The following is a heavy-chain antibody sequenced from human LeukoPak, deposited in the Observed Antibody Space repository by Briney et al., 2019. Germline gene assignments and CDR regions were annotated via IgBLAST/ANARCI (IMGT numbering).Heavy chain of an antibody. CDR2: ISGSGDST. Sequence: GGSLRLSCAASAFTFSFYAMSWVRQAPGKGLEWVSRISGSGDSTDYADSVKGRFTISRDNSKNTLYLQMNSLRAEDTAVYYCAKARSLESSSWSYFDYWGQGTLVTVSS. V-gene: IGHV3-23*01. D-gene: IGHD6-13*01. CDR3: AKARSLESSSWSYFDY. CDR1: AFTFSFYA. J-gene: IGHJ4*02.